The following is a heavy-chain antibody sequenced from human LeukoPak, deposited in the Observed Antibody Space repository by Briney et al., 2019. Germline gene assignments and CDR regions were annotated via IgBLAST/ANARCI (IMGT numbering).Heavy chain of an antibody. V-gene: IGHV4-31*03. CDR3: ARCSHDFWSGYYIDP. D-gene: IGHD3-3*01. CDR2: IYYSGST. J-gene: IGHJ5*02. Sequence: SETLSLTCTVSGGSISSGGYCWSWIRQHPGKGLEWIGYIYYSGSTYYNPSLKSRVTISVDTSKNQFSLKLSSVTAADTAVYYCARCSHDFWSGYYIDPWGQGTLVTVSS. CDR1: GGSISSGGYC.